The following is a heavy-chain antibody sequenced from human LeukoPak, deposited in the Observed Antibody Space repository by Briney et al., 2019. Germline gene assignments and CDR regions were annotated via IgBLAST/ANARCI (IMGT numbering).Heavy chain of an antibody. CDR3: AKRGNSGSHYYFDC. V-gene: IGHV3-30*18. CDR2: ISYDGSNK. Sequence: GRSLRLSCAASGFTFSGYGMHWVRQAPGKGLEWVAFISYDGSNKYYADSVKGRFTISRDQSKNTLYLEMNSLRAEDTAVYYCAKRGNSGSHYYFDCWGQGTLVTVSS. CDR1: GFTFSGYG. D-gene: IGHD1-26*01. J-gene: IGHJ4*02.